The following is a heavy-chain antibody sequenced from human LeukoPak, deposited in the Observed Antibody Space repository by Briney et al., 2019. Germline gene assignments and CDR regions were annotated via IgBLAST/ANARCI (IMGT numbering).Heavy chain of an antibody. CDR3: PRDGSGD. D-gene: IGHD1-26*01. V-gene: IGHV3-9*01. CDR2: ISGNSGSI. Sequence: GGSLRLSCAASGFTFDDYAMHWVRQAPGKGLEWVSGISGNSGSIGYADSVKGRFTISRDNAKNSLYLQMNSLRAEDTALYYCPRDGSGDWGQGTLVTVSS. CDR1: GFTFDDYA. J-gene: IGHJ4*02.